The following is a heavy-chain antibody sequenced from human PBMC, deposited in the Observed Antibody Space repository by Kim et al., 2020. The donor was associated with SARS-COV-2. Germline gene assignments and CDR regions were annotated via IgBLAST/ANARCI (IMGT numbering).Heavy chain of an antibody. Sequence: SVKVSCKASGGTFSRYAFNWVRQAPGQGLEWMGGIIPIFGTANYAQKFQGRVTITADESTTTVYMELSSLRSEDTAAYYCARVAGLQFMGYGMDVWGQGTTVTVSS. CDR3: ARVAGLQFMGYGMDV. J-gene: IGHJ6*02. CDR2: IIPIFGTA. CDR1: GGTFSRYA. V-gene: IGHV1-69*13. D-gene: IGHD6-19*01.